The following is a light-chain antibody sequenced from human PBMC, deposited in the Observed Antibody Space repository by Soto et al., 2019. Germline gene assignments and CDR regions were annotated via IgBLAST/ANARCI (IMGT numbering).Light chain of an antibody. CDR1: QSVSSSY. Sequence: EIVLTQSPGTLSLSPGERATLSCRASQSVSSSYLAWYQQKPGQAPRLLIYGASSRATGIPDRFSGSGSGTDFTLTISLLEPEDFAVYYYQQYGSARTFGQGTKVEIK. V-gene: IGKV3-20*01. J-gene: IGKJ1*01. CDR2: GAS. CDR3: QQYGSART.